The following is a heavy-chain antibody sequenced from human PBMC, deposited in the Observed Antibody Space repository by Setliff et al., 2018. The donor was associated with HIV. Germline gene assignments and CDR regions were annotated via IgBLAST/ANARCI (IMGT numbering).Heavy chain of an antibody. CDR2: IIPIFGTA. J-gene: IGHJ3*02. CDR1: GGTFSSYA. V-gene: IGHV1-69*13. D-gene: IGHD3-9*01. CDR3: TTDGSYDILTGPTPGAFDI. Sequence: ASVKVSCKASGGTFSSYAISWVRQAPGQGLEWMGGIIPIFGTANYAQKFQGRVTITADESTSTAYMELSSLRSEDTAFYYCTTDGSYDILTGPTPGAFDIWGQGTMVTVSS.